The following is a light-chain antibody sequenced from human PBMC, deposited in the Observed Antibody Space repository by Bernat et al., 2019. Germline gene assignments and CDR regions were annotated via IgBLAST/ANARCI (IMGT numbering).Light chain of an antibody. CDR2: IAS. V-gene: IGKV1-12*01. J-gene: IGKJ3*01. CDR3: LQYSSSPFT. Sequence: TCHDSQGISSWLAWYQQKPGKAPKLLIYIASSLQSGVLSRFSGSGSGTDFTLTISRLQSDDFAIYSCLQYSSSPFTSGSGKKVDIK. CDR1: QGISSW.